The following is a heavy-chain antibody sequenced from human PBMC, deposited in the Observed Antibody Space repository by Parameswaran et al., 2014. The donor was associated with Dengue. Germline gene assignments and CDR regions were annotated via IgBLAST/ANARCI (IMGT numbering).Heavy chain of an antibody. V-gene: IGHV3-23*01. J-gene: IGHJ6*02. Sequence: WIRQPPGKGLEWVSAIGGSGGTIYYADSVKGRFTISRDNSNNTLYLQMNSLRAEDTAVYYCAKTWGQWLASYGMDVWGQGTTVTVSS. CDR3: AKTWGQWLASYGMDV. D-gene: IGHD6-19*01. CDR2: IGGSGGTI.